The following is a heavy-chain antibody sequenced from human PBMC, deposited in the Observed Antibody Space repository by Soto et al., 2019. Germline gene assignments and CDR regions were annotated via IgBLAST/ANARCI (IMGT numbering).Heavy chain of an antibody. J-gene: IGHJ6*02. D-gene: IGHD4-17*01. Sequence: ASVKVSCKASGYTFTSYGISWVRQAPGQGLEWMGWISAYNGNTNYAQKLQGRVTMTTDTSTSTAYMELRSLRSDDTAVYYCARFNGDHDGLYYYYYVMDGWGQGTTVTVSS. CDR3: ARFNGDHDGLYYYYYVMDG. CDR2: ISAYNGNT. V-gene: IGHV1-18*01. CDR1: GYTFTSYG.